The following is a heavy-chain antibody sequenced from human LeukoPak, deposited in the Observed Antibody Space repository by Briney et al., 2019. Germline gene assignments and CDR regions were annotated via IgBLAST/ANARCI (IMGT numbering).Heavy chain of an antibody. CDR2: ISYDGSNK. J-gene: IGHJ4*02. CDR1: GLSFITYG. V-gene: IGHV3-30*18. Sequence: GGSLRLSCAASGLSFITYGMHWVSQAPGKGLEWVAVISYDGSNKYYAGSVKGRFAISRDNSKNTLYLQMNSLRAEDAAVYFCANDIIAGDYVFDHWGQGTLVTVSS. CDR3: ANDIIAGDYVFDH. D-gene: IGHD4-17*01.